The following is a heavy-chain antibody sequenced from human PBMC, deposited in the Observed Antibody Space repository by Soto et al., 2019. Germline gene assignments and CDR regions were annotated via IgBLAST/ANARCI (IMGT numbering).Heavy chain of an antibody. Sequence: QVQLVESGGGVVQPGRSLRLSCAASGFTFSSYAMHWVRQAPGKGLEWVAVISYDGSNKYYADSVKGRFTISRDNSKNTLYLQMNSLRAEDRAVYYCARGGAGGDYFDYWGQGTLVTVSS. D-gene: IGHD3-16*01. V-gene: IGHV3-30-3*01. CDR1: GFTFSSYA. CDR2: ISYDGSNK. CDR3: ARGGAGGDYFDY. J-gene: IGHJ4*02.